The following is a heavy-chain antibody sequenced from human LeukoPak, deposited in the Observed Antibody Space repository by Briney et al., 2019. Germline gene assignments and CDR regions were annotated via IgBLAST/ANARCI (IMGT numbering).Heavy chain of an antibody. Sequence: GGSLRLSCAASGFTFSGYWLNWVRQAPGKGLGWVSAISGSGGSTYYADSVKGRFTISRDNSKNTLYLQMNSLRAEDTAVYYCATGGYSSGWRDYWGQGTLVTVSS. CDR3: ATGGYSSGWRDY. J-gene: IGHJ4*02. V-gene: IGHV3-23*01. CDR1: GFTFSGYW. D-gene: IGHD6-19*01. CDR2: ISGSGGST.